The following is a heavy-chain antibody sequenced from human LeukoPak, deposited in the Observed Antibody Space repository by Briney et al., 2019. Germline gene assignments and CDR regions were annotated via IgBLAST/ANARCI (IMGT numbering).Heavy chain of an antibody. CDR3: AKTRSWSSSAWFFDY. CDR1: GLTFRNYG. Sequence: PGGSLRLSCAASGLTFRNYGMHWVRQAPGKGLEWVAIIWYDGSNKYYADSVKGRFTISRDNSKNTLYLQMNSLGAEDTAVYYCAKTRSWSSSAWFFDYWGQGTLVTVSS. D-gene: IGHD6-19*01. CDR2: IWYDGSNK. J-gene: IGHJ4*02. V-gene: IGHV3-33*06.